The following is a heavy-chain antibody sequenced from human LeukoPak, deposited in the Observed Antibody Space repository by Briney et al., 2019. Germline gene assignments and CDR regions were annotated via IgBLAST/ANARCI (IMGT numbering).Heavy chain of an antibody. V-gene: IGHV3-30*02. D-gene: IGHD3-16*02. CDR3: AKQFMITFGGVIGNFDY. CDR1: GFTFSSYG. J-gene: IGHJ4*02. Sequence: GGSLRPSCAASGFTFSSYGMHWVRQAPGKGLEWVAFIRYDGSNKYYADSVKGRFTISRDNSKNTLYLQMNSLRAEDTAVYYCAKQFMITFGGVIGNFDYWGQGTLVTVSS. CDR2: IRYDGSNK.